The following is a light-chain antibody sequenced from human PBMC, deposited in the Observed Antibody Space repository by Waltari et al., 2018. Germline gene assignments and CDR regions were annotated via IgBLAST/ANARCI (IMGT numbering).Light chain of an antibody. CDR3: QQYGSSPWT. Sequence: DIVLTQSPGTLSLSPGERATLSCRASQSVTSSYFAWYQQKPGQAPRLLSYGASSRATGIPDRFSGSESGTDFTLTISRLEPEDFAEYYCQQYGSSPWTFGHGTKVEIK. V-gene: IGKV3-20*01. CDR1: QSVTSSY. J-gene: IGKJ1*01. CDR2: GAS.